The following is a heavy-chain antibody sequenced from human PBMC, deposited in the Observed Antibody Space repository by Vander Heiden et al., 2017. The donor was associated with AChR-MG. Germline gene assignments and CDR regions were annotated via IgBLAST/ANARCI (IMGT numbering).Heavy chain of an antibody. Sequence: QVQLVQSGAEVQKPGASVNVSCQVSGSPLTELSMPWVRQAPGKGLEWMGGFDPEDGETIYAQKFQGRVTMTEDTSTDTAYMELSSLRSEDTAVYYCATGLSSPATYCGGDCSSWGQGTLVTVSS. CDR1: GSPLTELS. V-gene: IGHV1-24*01. J-gene: IGHJ5*02. D-gene: IGHD2-21*01. CDR3: ATGLSSPATYCGGDCSS. CDR2: FDPEDGET.